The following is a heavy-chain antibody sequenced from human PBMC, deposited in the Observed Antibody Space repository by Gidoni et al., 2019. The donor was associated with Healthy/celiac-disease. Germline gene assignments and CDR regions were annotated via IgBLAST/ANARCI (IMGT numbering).Heavy chain of an antibody. CDR2: IRSNGGST. CDR1: GFTFSSLA. V-gene: IGHV3-64D*08. Sequence: EVQLVESGGGVVQPGGSRRLSCSASGFTFSSLAMHWVRQAPGKGLEYVSAIRSNGGSTDYADSVKCRFTISRDKSKNTLYLQMSSLRAEDTAVYYCVKDRYGGLVVIINLFDYWGQGTLVTVSS. J-gene: IGHJ4*02. D-gene: IGHD3-22*01. CDR3: VKDRYGGLVVIINLFDY.